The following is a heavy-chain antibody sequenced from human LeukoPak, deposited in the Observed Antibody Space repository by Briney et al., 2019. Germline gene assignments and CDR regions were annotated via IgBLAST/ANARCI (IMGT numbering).Heavy chain of an antibody. CDR3: ATARPGYSSGWFVDWDY. CDR1: GGTFSSYA. CDR2: IIPIFGTA. Sequence: SVKVSCKASGGTFSSYAISWVRQAPGQGLEWMGGIIPIFGTANYAQKFQGRVTMTEDTSTDTAYMELSSLRSEDTAVYYCATARPGYSSGWFVDWDYWGQGTLVTVSS. D-gene: IGHD6-19*01. V-gene: IGHV1-69*06. J-gene: IGHJ4*02.